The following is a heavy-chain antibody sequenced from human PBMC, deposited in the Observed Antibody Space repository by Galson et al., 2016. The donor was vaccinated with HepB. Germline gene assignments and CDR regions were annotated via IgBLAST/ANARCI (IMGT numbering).Heavy chain of an antibody. J-gene: IGHJ4*02. V-gene: IGHV3-33*01. CDR3: ARTLRPRPFDY. D-gene: IGHD2-21*02. Sequence: SLRLSCAASGFTFSSYAMHWVRQAPGKGLEWVAVIWSDERNKYYADSVKGRFSISRDNSKNTLYLQMNSLRAEDTAVYYCARTLRPRPFDYWGQGTLVTVSS. CDR1: GFTFSSYA. CDR2: IWSDERNK.